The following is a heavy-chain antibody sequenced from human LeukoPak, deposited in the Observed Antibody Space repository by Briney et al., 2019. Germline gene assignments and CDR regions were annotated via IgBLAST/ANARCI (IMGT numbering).Heavy chain of an antibody. J-gene: IGHJ3*02. CDR3: AREGIPPYAFDI. D-gene: IGHD2-21*01. CDR1: GGTFSSYA. CDR2: IIPIFGTA. V-gene: IGHV1-69*13. Sequence: SVKVSCKASGGTFSSYAISWVRQAPGQGLEWMGGIIPIFGTANYAQKFQGRVTIIADESTSTAYMELSSLRSEDTAVYYCAREGIPPYAFDIWGQGTMVTVSS.